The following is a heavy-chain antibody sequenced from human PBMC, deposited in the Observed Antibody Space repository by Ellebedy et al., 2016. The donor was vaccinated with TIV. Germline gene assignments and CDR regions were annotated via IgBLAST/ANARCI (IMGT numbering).Heavy chain of an antibody. D-gene: IGHD3-3*01. CDR2: IYHSGST. J-gene: IGHJ6*02. Sequence: SETLSLTCAVSGGSISSTNWWSWVRQPPGKGLEWIGQIYHSGSTNYNPSLKSRVTISVDKSKNQFSLKLSSVTAADTAVYYCAREGYDFWSGYGHYYGMDVWGQGTTVTVSS. CDR3: AREGYDFWSGYGHYYGMDV. CDR1: GGSISSTNW. V-gene: IGHV4-4*02.